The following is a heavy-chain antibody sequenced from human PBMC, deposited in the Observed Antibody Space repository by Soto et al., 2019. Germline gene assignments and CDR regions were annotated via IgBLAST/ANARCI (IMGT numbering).Heavy chain of an antibody. CDR2: INHSGST. D-gene: IGHD3-9*01. Sequence: SETLSLTCAVYGGSFSGYYWSWIRQPPGKGLEWIGEINHSGSTNYNPSLKSRVTISVDTSKNQFSLKLSSVTAADTAVYYCARGNILTGFFFDYWGQGTLVTVSS. V-gene: IGHV4-34*01. CDR3: ARGNILTGFFFDY. J-gene: IGHJ4*02. CDR1: GGSFSGYY.